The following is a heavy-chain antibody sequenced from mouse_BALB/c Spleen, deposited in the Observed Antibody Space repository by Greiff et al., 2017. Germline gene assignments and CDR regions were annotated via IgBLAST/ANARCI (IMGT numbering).Heavy chain of an antibody. CDR1: GYTFTSYW. J-gene: IGHJ2*01. D-gene: IGHD1-1*01. CDR2: INPSTGYT. Sequence: QVQLQQSGAELAKPGASVKMSCKASGYTFTSYWMHWVKQRPGQGLEWIGYINPSTGYTEYNQKFKDKATLTADKSSSTAYMQLSSLTSEDSAVYYCAITTVVPYYFDYWGQGTTLTVSS. CDR3: AITTVVPYYFDY. V-gene: IGHV1-7*01.